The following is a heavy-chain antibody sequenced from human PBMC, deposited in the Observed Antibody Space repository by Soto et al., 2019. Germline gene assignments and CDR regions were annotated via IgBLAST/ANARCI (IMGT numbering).Heavy chain of an antibody. V-gene: IGHV4-59*01. Sequence: SXTLSLTCTVSGGSISSYYWSWIRQPPGKGLEWIGYIYYSGSTNYNPSLKSRVTISVDTSKNQFSLKLRSVTAADTAVYYCARDTSSGWPDYWGQGTLVTVSS. D-gene: IGHD6-19*01. CDR3: ARDTSSGWPDY. CDR2: IYYSGST. J-gene: IGHJ4*02. CDR1: GGSISSYY.